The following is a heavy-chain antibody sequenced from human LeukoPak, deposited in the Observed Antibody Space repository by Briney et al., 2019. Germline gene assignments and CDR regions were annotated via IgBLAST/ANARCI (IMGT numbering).Heavy chain of an antibody. J-gene: IGHJ4*02. Sequence: PGGSLRLSCAASGFTFSSYSMNWVRQAPGKGLEWVSSISSSSSYIYYADSVKGRLTISRDNAKNSLYLQMNSLRAEDTAVYYCARDRYSSGWYYFDYWGQGTLVTVSS. CDR1: GFTFSSYS. CDR2: ISSSSSYI. V-gene: IGHV3-21*01. CDR3: ARDRYSSGWYYFDY. D-gene: IGHD6-19*01.